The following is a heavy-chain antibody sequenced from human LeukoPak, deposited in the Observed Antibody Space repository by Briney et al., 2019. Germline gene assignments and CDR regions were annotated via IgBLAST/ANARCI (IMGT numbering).Heavy chain of an antibody. CDR3: AKVRGYCSGGSCYSSIDY. D-gene: IGHD2-15*01. J-gene: IGHJ4*02. Sequence: GGSLRLSCAASGFTFSAYDMHWVRQAPGKGLEWVAFIRFDGSSKYYADSVRGRFTIPRDTSGNTLFLQMNTLRPEDTAVYYCAKVRGYCSGGSCYSSIDYWGQGTLVTVSS. CDR2: IRFDGSSK. CDR1: GFTFSAYD. V-gene: IGHV3-30*02.